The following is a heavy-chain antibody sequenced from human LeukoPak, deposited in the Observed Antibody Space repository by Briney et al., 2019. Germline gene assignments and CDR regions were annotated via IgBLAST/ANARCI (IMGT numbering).Heavy chain of an antibody. J-gene: IGHJ4*02. CDR3: ARGRGGKRGYFDY. D-gene: IGHD3-16*01. CDR1: GGSFSGYY. Sequence: SETLSLTCAVYGGSFSGYYWSWIRQPPGKGLEWVGEINHSGSTNYYPYLQSRVTISVDTSKNQFSLKLSSVTAADTAVYYCARGRGGKRGYFDYWGQGTLVTVSS. CDR2: INHSGST. V-gene: IGHV4-34*01.